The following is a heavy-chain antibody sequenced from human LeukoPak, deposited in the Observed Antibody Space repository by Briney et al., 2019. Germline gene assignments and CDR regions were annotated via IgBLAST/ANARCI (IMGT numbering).Heavy chain of an antibody. CDR2: ISSSSSYI. CDR1: GFTFSSYS. Sequence: GLPRLSCAASGFTFSSYSMNWVRQAPGKGLEWVSSISSSSSYIYYADSVNGRFTISRDNAKNSLYLQMHSLRAEDTAVYYCARDRELGYWGQGTLVTVSS. J-gene: IGHJ4*02. D-gene: IGHD1-26*01. V-gene: IGHV3-21*01. CDR3: ARDRELGY.